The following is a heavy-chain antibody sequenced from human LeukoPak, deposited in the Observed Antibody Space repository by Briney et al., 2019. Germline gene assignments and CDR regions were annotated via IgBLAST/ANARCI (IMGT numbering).Heavy chain of an antibody. Sequence: SSETLSLTCTVSGGSISSGGYYWSWIRQHPGKGLEWIGYIYYSGSTYYNPSLKSRVTISVDTSKNQFSLKLSSVTAADTAVYYCATYGDAGGYWGQGPLVTVSS. D-gene: IGHD4-17*01. CDR1: GGSISSGGYY. CDR3: ATYGDAGGY. V-gene: IGHV4-31*03. CDR2: IYYSGST. J-gene: IGHJ4*02.